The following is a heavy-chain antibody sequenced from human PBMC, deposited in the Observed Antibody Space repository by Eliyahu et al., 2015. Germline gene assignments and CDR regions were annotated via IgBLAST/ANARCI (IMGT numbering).Heavy chain of an antibody. CDR1: GFSXXAIGVG. J-gene: IGHJ5*01. Sequence: QITLKESGPTLVKPXQTLTLTCTFSGFSXXAIGVGVGWIRQPPGKALEWLAVIYWDDDKHYSPSLKSRLTITKDTPENQVVLTLTNLDSVDTATYYCVHSAGTIFGTHFDSWGQGTLVTVSS. D-gene: IGHD3-3*01. CDR3: VHSAGTIFGTHFDS. V-gene: IGHV2-5*02. CDR2: IYWDDDK.